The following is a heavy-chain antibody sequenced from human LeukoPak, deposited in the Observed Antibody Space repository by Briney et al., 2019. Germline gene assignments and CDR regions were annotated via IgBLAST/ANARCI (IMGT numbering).Heavy chain of an antibody. Sequence: GGSLRLSCAASGFTFSSYGMHWVRQAPGKGLEWVAVISYDGSNKYYADSVKGRFTISRDNSKNTLYPHMNSLRAEDTAVYYCAKDSFLEWLLYGPPDYWGQGTLVTVSS. D-gene: IGHD3-3*01. CDR3: AKDSFLEWLLYGPPDY. CDR2: ISYDGSNK. J-gene: IGHJ4*02. CDR1: GFTFSSYG. V-gene: IGHV3-30*18.